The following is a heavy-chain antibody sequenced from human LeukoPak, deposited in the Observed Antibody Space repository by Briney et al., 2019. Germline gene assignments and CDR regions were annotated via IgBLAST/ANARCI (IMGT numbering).Heavy chain of an antibody. CDR1: GFTLRDYW. CDR3: ASGGFSHGFDV. V-gene: IGHV3-74*01. D-gene: IGHD4-23*01. J-gene: IGHJ3*01. Sequence: GGSLRLSCAASGFTLRDYWIHWVRQAPGKGLAWVGRIDNDGSDTIYADSVKGRFTVSRDNAKNTLFLQMNSLRAEDTAVYFCASGGFSHGFDVWGQGTVVTVSS. CDR2: IDNDGSDT.